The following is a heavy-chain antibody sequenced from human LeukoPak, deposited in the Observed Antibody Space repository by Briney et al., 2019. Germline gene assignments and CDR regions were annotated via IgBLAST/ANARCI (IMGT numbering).Heavy chain of an antibody. Sequence: SETLSLTCTVSGGSVTYTNYYWGWIRQPPGKGLQWIGVIYYNGKTYYNPSLKSRVTVAVDTSKNQFSLKLSSVTAADTAVYYCARALRWDDAFDIWGQGTMVTVSS. CDR3: ARALRWDDAFDI. CDR2: IYYNGKT. J-gene: IGHJ3*02. CDR1: GGSVTYTNYY. D-gene: IGHD1-26*01. V-gene: IGHV4-39*07.